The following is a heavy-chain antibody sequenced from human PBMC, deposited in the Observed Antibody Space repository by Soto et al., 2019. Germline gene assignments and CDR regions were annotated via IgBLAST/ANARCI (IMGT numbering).Heavy chain of an antibody. Sequence: EVQLVESGGGLVQPGGSLRLSCAASGFTFSSYWMHWVRQAPGKGLVWVSRINSDGSSTNYADSVKGRFTISRDNARNTLFLQMDTLRAEDTAVYYCTRGGSSPYYYGMDVWGQGTTVTVSS. J-gene: IGHJ6*02. CDR1: GFTFSSYW. CDR2: INSDGSST. CDR3: TRGGSSPYYYGMDV. D-gene: IGHD6-6*01. V-gene: IGHV3-74*01.